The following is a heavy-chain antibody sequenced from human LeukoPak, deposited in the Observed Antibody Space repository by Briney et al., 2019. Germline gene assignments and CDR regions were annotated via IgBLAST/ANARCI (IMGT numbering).Heavy chain of an antibody. CDR3: ARVGDWNDLVY. D-gene: IGHD1-1*01. Sequence: RPSETLSLTCTVSGDSVSTYYWSWIRQPPGKGLEWIGYISYTGSSNYNRSLKSRVTISVDTSKNQFSLKLSSVTAADTAVYYCARVGDWNDLVYWGQGTLVTVSS. V-gene: IGHV4-59*02. J-gene: IGHJ4*02. CDR2: ISYTGSS. CDR1: GDSVSTYY.